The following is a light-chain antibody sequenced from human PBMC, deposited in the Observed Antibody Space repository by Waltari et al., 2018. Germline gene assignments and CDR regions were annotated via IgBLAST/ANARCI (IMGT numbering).Light chain of an antibody. Sequence: EVVMTQSPATLSVSPGGRATLSCRASRSISINLVWYQQRPGPAPRLLIYGASTRATDIPARCGGSGSGKGVTLTISRLQSEDAAVYYCQQFNDWPRTFGQGTKVEVK. V-gene: IGKV3-15*01. CDR2: GAS. CDR3: QQFNDWPRT. J-gene: IGKJ1*01. CDR1: RSISIN.